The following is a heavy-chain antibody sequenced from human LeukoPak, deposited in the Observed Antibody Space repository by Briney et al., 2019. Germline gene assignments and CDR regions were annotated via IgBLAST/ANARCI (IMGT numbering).Heavy chain of an antibody. CDR2: ISAYNGNT. CDR3: ARVVGGSYYDYYYYYMDV. Sequence: ASVKVSCKASGYTFTSNGISWVRQAPGQGLEWMGWISAYNGNTNYEQKLQGRVTMTTDTSTSTAYMELRSLRSDDTAVYYCARVVGGSYYDYYYYYMDVWGKGTTVTISS. V-gene: IGHV1-18*01. J-gene: IGHJ6*03. D-gene: IGHD1-26*01. CDR1: GYTFTSNG.